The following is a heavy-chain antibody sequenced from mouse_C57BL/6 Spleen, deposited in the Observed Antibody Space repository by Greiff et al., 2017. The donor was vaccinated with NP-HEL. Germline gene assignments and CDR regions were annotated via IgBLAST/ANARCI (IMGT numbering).Heavy chain of an antibody. CDR2: INPGSGGT. V-gene: IGHV1-54*01. CDR3: ARSDLYYGSSYFAY. Sequence: VQLQQSGAELVRPGTSVKVSCKASGYAFTNYLIEWVKQRPGQGLEWIGVINPGSGGTNYNEKFKGKATLTADKSSSTAYMQLSSLTSEDSAVYFCARSDLYYGSSYFAYWGQGTLVTVSA. J-gene: IGHJ3*01. CDR1: GYAFTNYL. D-gene: IGHD1-1*01.